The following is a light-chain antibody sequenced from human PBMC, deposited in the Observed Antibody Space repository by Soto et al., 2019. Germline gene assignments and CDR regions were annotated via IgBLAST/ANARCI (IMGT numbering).Light chain of an antibody. CDR2: DVS. V-gene: IGLV2-11*01. Sequence: QSALTQPRSVSGSPGQSVSISCTGTSSDVGGYTYVSWYQQHPGKAPKVMIYDVSKRPSGVPDRFSGSKSGNTASLTISGLQSEDEVDYYCCSYAGRYTYVFGTGTKLTVL. CDR1: SSDVGGYTY. J-gene: IGLJ1*01. CDR3: CSYAGRYTYV.